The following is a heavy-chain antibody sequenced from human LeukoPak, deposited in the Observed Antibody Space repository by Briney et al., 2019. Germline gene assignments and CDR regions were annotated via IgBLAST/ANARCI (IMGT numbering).Heavy chain of an antibody. Sequence: GGSLRLSCAASGFTFTYFGMHWVRQAPGKGLEWVSGISGSGGATYYADSVKGRFTVSRDDPHNTLYLQMNSVRAEDTAVYFCARGGVDHYGSGTYYLMYYFDHWGQGALVTVSS. CDR3: ARGGVDHYGSGTYYLMYYFDH. D-gene: IGHD3-10*01. CDR2: ISGSGGAT. CDR1: GFTFTYFG. J-gene: IGHJ4*02. V-gene: IGHV3-23*01.